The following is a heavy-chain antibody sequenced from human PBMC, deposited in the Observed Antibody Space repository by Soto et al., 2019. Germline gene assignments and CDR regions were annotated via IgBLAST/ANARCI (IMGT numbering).Heavy chain of an antibody. D-gene: IGHD2-21*02. CDR1: GGSISGYH. V-gene: IGHV4-59*12. CDR3: TTLPPRIVVVVTEIPT. J-gene: IGHJ5*02. Sequence: SETLSLTCSISGGSISGYHWNWIRQTPGKGVEWIGYFHNSGNPKYSSSLKSRVTISVDMSEKQSSLKMTSVTAADTAVYYCTTLPPRIVVVVTEIPTWGRGTLVTVSS. CDR2: FHNSGNP.